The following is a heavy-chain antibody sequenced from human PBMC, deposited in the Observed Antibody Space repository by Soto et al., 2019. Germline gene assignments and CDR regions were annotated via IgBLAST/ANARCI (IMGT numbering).Heavy chain of an antibody. CDR2: IYYSGST. CDR3: AVENDAFDI. Sequence: PSETLSLTCAVYGGTVSSGNYYWSWIRQPPGKGLEWIGYIYYSGSTNYNPSLKSRVTISVDTSKNQFSLKLSSVTAADTAVYYCAVENDAFDIWGQGTMVTVSS. V-gene: IGHV4-61*01. J-gene: IGHJ3*02. CDR1: GGTVSSGNYY.